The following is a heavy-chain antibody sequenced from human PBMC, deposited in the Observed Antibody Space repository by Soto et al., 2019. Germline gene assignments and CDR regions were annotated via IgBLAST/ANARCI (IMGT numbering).Heavy chain of an antibody. V-gene: IGHV1-2*04. CDR2: INTNTGDT. CDR1: GYTFTGYH. CDR3: ARWVGASNWFDP. J-gene: IGHJ5*02. D-gene: IGHD1-26*01. Sequence: GASVKVSCKTSGYTFTGYHIHWVRQVPGQGLGWMGWINTNTGDTNYAQKFQGWVTMTRDTSTNTAYVQLSRLTSDDTAVYYCARWVGASNWFDPWGQGTLVTVSS.